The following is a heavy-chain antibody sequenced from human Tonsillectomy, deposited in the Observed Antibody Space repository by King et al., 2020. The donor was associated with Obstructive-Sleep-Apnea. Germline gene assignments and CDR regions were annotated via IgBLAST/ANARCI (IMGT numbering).Heavy chain of an antibody. CDR1: GFSLNTGGVC. J-gene: IGHJ4*02. CDR3: ARSHSSRSGLLGY. V-gene: IGHV2-70*15. CDR2: IDWDDDE. Sequence: QVTLRESGPALVKPTQTLTLTCTFSGFSLNTGGVCLSWIRQPPGKALEWLARIDWDDDEYYSTSLDARLTISKDTSKNQVVLTMTNMDPVDTATYYCARSHSSRSGLLGYWGQGTLVTVSS. D-gene: IGHD6-13*01.